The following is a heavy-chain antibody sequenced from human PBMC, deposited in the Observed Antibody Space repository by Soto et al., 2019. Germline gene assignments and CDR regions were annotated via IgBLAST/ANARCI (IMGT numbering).Heavy chain of an antibody. Sequence: PGAYLRLSCTASGFTFSSYGMGWVRQAPGKGLQWVSTIRGDGGQTHYTDSVKGRFSISRDNSKNTVYLQMDSLRAEDTAMYFCARDVGLDSDDFFAYWGQGTQVTV. CDR2: IRGDGGQT. D-gene: IGHD3-9*01. CDR3: ARDVGLDSDDFFAY. CDR1: GFTFSSYG. V-gene: IGHV3-23*01. J-gene: IGHJ4*02.